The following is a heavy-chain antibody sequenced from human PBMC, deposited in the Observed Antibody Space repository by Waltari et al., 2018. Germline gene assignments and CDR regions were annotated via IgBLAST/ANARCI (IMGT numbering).Heavy chain of an antibody. D-gene: IGHD3-3*01. V-gene: IGHV4-39*07. Sequence: QLQLQESGPGLVKPSETLSLICTVSGGSITSSLYYWGWGRQSPGKGLEWIGSIYYTGTTYYNSSLKSRVVISLDTSVNQFSLRLTSVSAADTAMYYCSRDRGGLITISGVDIPSGYFDLWGRGTLVTVSS. CDR2: IYYTGTT. CDR1: GGSITSSLYY. J-gene: IGHJ2*01. CDR3: SRDRGGLITISGVDIPSGYFDL.